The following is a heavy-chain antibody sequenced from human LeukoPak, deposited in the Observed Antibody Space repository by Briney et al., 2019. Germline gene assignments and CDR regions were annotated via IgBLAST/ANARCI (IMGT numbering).Heavy chain of an antibody. CDR1: GFTFSSYS. V-gene: IGHV3-21*01. Sequence: GGSLRLSRAASGFTFSSYSMTWGRQAPGKGLEWVSSISSSSSYIYDADSMKGRFTISRDNAKNSLYLQMNSLRAEDTAVYYCARVIAAAEGLVTPIPYYYYYMDVWGKGTTVTVSS. CDR2: ISSSSSYI. CDR3: ARVIAAAEGLVTPIPYYYYYMDV. J-gene: IGHJ6*03. D-gene: IGHD6-13*01.